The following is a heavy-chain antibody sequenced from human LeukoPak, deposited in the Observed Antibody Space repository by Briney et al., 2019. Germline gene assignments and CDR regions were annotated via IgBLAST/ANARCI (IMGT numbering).Heavy chain of an antibody. Sequence: APVKVSCKASGYTFTRYVLKRVRHAPGHRLVRMGQIYPSSGNTGKEQKGQSRFSMTRTTSISTAYMELTSLRSEDTAVHYCARVYNVATHSGDWGQGTHGTGSS. V-gene: IGHV1-8*01. D-gene: IGHD5-12*01. CDR2: IYPSSGNT. CDR1: GYTFTRYV. J-gene: IGHJ4*01. CDR3: ARVYNVATHSGD.